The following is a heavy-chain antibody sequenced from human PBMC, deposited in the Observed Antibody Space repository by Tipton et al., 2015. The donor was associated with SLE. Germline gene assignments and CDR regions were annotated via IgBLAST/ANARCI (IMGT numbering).Heavy chain of an antibody. CDR1: GFTFSSYS. J-gene: IGHJ5*02. Sequence: SLRLSCAASGFTFSSYSMNWVRQAPGKGLEWVLFISSSSSTIYYADSVKGRFTISRDNSKKSLYLQMNSLRAEDTAGNYCARTPTGGGWFDPWGQGTLVTVCS. D-gene: IGHD1-26*01. CDR2: ISSSSSTI. V-gene: IGHV3-48*01. CDR3: ARTPTGGGWFDP.